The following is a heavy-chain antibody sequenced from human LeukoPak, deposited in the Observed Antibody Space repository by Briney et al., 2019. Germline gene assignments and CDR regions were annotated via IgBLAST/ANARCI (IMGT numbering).Heavy chain of an antibody. CDR2: FDPEDGET. V-gene: IGHV1-24*01. CDR3: ATLGNIVATIPFVDY. D-gene: IGHD5-12*01. Sequence: ASVKVSCKASGYTLTELSMHWVRQAPGKGLEWMGGFDPEDGETIYAQKFQGRVTMTEDTSTDTAYMELSSLRSEDTAVYYCATLGNIVATIPFVDYWGQGTLVTVSS. J-gene: IGHJ4*02. CDR1: GYTLTELS.